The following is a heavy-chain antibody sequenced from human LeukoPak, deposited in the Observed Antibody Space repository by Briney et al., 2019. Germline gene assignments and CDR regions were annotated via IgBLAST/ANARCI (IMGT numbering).Heavy chain of an antibody. CDR1: GFTFSSYA. CDR3: AKDPYSGIYGLYYMDV. J-gene: IGHJ6*03. Sequence: GGSLRLSCAASGFTFSSYAMSWVRQAPGGGLEWVSAISGSGGGTYYADSVKGRFTISRDTSKNTLYLQMNSLRAEDTAVYYCAKDPYSGIYGLYYMDVWGKGTTVTVSS. D-gene: IGHD1-26*01. CDR2: ISGSGGGT. V-gene: IGHV3-23*01.